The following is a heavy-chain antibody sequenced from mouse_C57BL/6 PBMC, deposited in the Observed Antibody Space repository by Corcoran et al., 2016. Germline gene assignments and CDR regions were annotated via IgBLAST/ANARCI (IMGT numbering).Heavy chain of an antibody. Sequence: QNQLVQSGPELKKPGETVKISCKASGYTFTTYGMSWVKQAPGKGLKWMGWINTYSGVPTYADDFKGRFAFSLETSASTAYLQINNLKNEDTATYFCARLGYDGYPYAMDYWGQGTSVTVSS. CDR3: ARLGYDGYPYAMDY. CDR1: GYTFTTYG. D-gene: IGHD2-3*01. J-gene: IGHJ4*01. CDR2: INTYSGVP. V-gene: IGHV9-3*01.